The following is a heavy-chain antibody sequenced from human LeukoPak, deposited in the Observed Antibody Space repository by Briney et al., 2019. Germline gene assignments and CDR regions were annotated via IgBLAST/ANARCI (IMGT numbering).Heavy chain of an antibody. CDR2: IFPSGGEI. D-gene: IGHD2/OR15-2a*01. V-gene: IGHV3-23*01. Sequence: ETLSLTCAVYGGSFSGYYWSWIRQPPGKGLEWVSSIFPSGGEIHYADSVRGRFTISRDNSKSTLSLQMNSLRAEDTAIYYCATYRQVLLPFESWGQGTLVAVSS. CDR1: GGSFSGYY. CDR3: ATYRQVLLPFES. J-gene: IGHJ4*02.